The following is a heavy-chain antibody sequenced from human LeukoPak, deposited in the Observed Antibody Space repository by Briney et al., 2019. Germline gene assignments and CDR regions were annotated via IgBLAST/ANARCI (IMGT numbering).Heavy chain of an antibody. CDR3: ARGNYDSSGYYYASPFDP. J-gene: IGHJ5*02. CDR1: GGSISSSTHY. CDR2: MYYSGST. V-gene: IGHV4-39*07. Sequence: SETLSLTCTVSGGSISSSTHYWGWLRQPPGKGLEWIGSMYYSGSTYYNPSLKSRVTISVDTSKNQFSLKLSSVTAADTAMYYCARGNYDSSGYYYASPFDPWGQGTLVTVSS. D-gene: IGHD3-22*01.